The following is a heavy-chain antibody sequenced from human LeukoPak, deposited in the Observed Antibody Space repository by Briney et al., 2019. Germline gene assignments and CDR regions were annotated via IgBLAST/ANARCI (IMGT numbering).Heavy chain of an antibody. V-gene: IGHV3-21*01. CDR2: ISSSSSYI. D-gene: IGHD6-13*01. Sequence: GGSLRLSCAASGFTFSSYSMNWVRQAPGKGLEWVSSISSSSSYIYYADSVKGRFTISRDNAKNSLYLQMNSLRAEDTAVYYCARGQGGMDDAFDIWGQGTMVTVSS. CDR1: GFTFSSYS. CDR3: ARGQGGMDDAFDI. J-gene: IGHJ3*02.